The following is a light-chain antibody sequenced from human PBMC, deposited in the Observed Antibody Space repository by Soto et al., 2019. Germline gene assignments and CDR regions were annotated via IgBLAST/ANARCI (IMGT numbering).Light chain of an antibody. CDR2: DAS. CDR1: QSVSLS. V-gene: IGKV3-11*01. J-gene: IGKJ1*01. Sequence: EIVLTQSPATLSLSQGGRATLYCRASQSVSLSLAWYQQKPGQAPRLLIYDASKRASGFPARFSGSGSGTDFTLTISSLEPEDFAVYYCQERTGWPPWTFGQGTKVDI. CDR3: QERTGWPPWT.